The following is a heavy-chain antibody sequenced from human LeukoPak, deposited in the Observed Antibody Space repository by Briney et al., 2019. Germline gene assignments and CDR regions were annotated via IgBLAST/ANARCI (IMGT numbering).Heavy chain of an antibody. J-gene: IGHJ4*02. V-gene: IGHV3-48*02. CDR2: ISSSSSTI. CDR3: ARARASGRSGFDY. Sequence: ISSSSSTIYYADSVKGRFTISRDNAKNSLYLQMNSLRDEDTAVYYCARARASGRSGFDYWGQGTLVTVSS. D-gene: IGHD2-15*01.